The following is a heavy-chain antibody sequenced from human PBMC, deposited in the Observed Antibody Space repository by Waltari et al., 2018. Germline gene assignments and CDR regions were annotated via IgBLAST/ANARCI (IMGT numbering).Heavy chain of an antibody. V-gene: IGHV4-34*01. CDR3: ARDPSPGGDSRRPYYFDY. Sequence: QVQLQQWGAGLLKPSETLSLTCAVYGGSFSGYYWSWIRQPPGKGLEWIGEINHSGSTNYNPSLKSRVTISVDTSKDQFSLKLSSVTAADTAVYYCARDPSPGGDSRRPYYFDYWGQGTLVTVSS. D-gene: IGHD2-21*02. CDR2: INHSGST. J-gene: IGHJ4*02. CDR1: GGSFSGYY.